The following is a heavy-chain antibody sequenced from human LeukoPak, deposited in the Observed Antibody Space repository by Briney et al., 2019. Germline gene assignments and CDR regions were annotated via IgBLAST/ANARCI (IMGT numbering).Heavy chain of an antibody. J-gene: IGHJ5*02. V-gene: IGHV4-59*01. Sequence: PGGSLRLSCAASGFTFSSYEMNWVRQAPGKGLEWIGYIYYTGNTNYNPSLKSRVTISVDTSKNQFSLKLSSVTAADTAVYYCARDRLQLQSWGQGTLVTVSS. CDR3: ARDRLQLQS. CDR2: IYYTGNT. D-gene: IGHD1-1*01. CDR1: GFTFSSYE.